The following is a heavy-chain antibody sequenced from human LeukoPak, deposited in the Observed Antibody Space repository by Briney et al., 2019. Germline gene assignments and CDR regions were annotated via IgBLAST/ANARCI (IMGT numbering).Heavy chain of an antibody. Sequence: KTSETLSLTCTVSGASINTYYWSWIRQPPGKGLEWIGYIYYSGSTNYNPSLKSRVTISVDTSKNQFSLKLSSVTAADTAVYYCASKGANYGSGSLAFDIWGQGTMVTVSS. CDR2: IYYSGST. J-gene: IGHJ3*02. D-gene: IGHD3-10*01. CDR1: GASINTYY. V-gene: IGHV4-59*01. CDR3: ASKGANYGSGSLAFDI.